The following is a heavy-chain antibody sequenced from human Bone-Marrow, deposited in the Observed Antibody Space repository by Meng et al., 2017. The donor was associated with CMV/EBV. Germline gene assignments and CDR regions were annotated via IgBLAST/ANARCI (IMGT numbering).Heavy chain of an antibody. CDR3: ARDWELGY. V-gene: IGHV4-59*01. CDR2: IHYSGST. D-gene: IGHD3-10*01. CDR1: SGSISIYY. Sequence: SETLSLTCTVSSGSISIYYWSWIRQPPGKGLEWIGCIHYSGSTNYNPSLKSRVTISVDTSKNQFSLKRSSVTAADTDVYYCARDWELGYWGQGTLVTVSS. J-gene: IGHJ4*02.